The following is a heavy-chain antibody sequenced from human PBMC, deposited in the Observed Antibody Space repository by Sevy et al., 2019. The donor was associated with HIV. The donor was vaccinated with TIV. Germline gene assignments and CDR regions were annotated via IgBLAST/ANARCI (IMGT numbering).Heavy chain of an antibody. J-gene: IGHJ4*02. Sequence: GGSLRLSCAASGFSFSSYGMHWVRQAPGKALEWMSYIQYDGSNKDYADSVKGRFTISRDNSKNTLYLQMTSLRVEDTAVFYCVKEGGGEGGDHWGQGTLVTVSS. D-gene: IGHD2-21*01. CDR1: GFSFSSYG. CDR3: VKEGGGEGGDH. CDR2: IQYDGSNK. V-gene: IGHV3-30*02.